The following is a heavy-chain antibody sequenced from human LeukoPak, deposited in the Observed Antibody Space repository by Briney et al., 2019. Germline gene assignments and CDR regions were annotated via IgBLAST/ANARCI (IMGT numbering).Heavy chain of an antibody. D-gene: IGHD4-17*01. CDR1: GYSFTSYW. J-gene: IGHJ4*02. Sequence: GESLKISCKGSGYSFTSYWIGWVRQMPGKGLEWMGFIHPGDSDTRYSPSFQGQVTISADKSNSTAYLQWSGLKASDTAMYYCARLREDSRSQFDYWGQGTLVTVSS. CDR2: IHPGDSDT. V-gene: IGHV5-51*01. CDR3: ARLREDSRSQFDY.